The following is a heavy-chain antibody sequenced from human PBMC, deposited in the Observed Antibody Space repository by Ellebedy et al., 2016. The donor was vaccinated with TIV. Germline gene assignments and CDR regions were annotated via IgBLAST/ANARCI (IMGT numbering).Heavy chain of an antibody. J-gene: IGHJ4*02. Sequence: GESLKTSCAASGFSFSSYPIHWVRQAPGKGLEWVAVVSYDGMNKYYADSGKGRFTISKDKSKNTLYLQMNRRKVEDTAVYYCARDRDRYFDRFDYWGQGTLVTVSS. CDR3: ARDRDRYFDRFDY. D-gene: IGHD3-9*01. V-gene: IGHV3-30*01. CDR1: GFSFSSYP. CDR2: VSYDGMNK.